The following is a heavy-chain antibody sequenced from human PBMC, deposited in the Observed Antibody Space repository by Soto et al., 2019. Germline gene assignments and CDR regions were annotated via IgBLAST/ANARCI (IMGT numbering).Heavy chain of an antibody. D-gene: IGHD5-18*01. CDR3: ARDGYSYGPLAY. J-gene: IGHJ4*02. CDR1: GGSISSYY. Sequence: SEPLSLTCTVSGGSISSYYWSWIRQPPGKGLEWIGYIYYSGSTNYNPSLKSRVTISVDTSKNQFSLKLSSVTAADTAVYYCARDGYSYGPLAYWGQGTLVTVS. V-gene: IGHV4-59*01. CDR2: IYYSGST.